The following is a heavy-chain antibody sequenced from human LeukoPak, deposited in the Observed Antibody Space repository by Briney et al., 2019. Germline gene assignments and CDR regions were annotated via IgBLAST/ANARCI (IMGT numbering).Heavy chain of an antibody. CDR1: GFTFDDYA. CDR2: ISWNSGSI. Sequence: AGGSLRLSCAASGFTFDDYAMHWVRQAPGKGLEWVSGISWNSGSIGYADSVKGRFTISRDNAKNSLYLQMNSLRAEDTALYYCAKVPSYSRDFYWYFDLWGRGTLVTVSS. V-gene: IGHV3-9*01. J-gene: IGHJ2*01. CDR3: AKVPSYSRDFYWYFDL. D-gene: IGHD6-13*01.